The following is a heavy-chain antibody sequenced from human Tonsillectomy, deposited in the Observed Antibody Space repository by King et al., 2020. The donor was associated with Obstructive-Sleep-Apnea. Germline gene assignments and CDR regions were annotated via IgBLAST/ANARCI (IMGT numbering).Heavy chain of an antibody. CDR1: GFSVSGNY. J-gene: IGHJ4*02. V-gene: IGHV3-53*04. CDR3: AAMTTVTPFDY. CDR2: INSGGIT. D-gene: IGHD4-17*01. Sequence: EVQLVESGGGLVQPGGSLRLSCAVSGFSVSGNYMSWVRQAPGKGLEWVSFINSGGITYYPDSVKGRFTISRHSSKNTLYLQMNSLRPQDTAVYYCAAMTTVTPFDYWGQGTLVTVSS.